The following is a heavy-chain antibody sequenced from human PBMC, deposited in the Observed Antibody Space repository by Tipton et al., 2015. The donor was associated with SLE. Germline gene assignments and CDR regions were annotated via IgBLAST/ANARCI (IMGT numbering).Heavy chain of an antibody. Sequence: SLRLSCAASGFIFNSYWMSWVRQAPGKGLEWVANINQDGSEKYYVDSVKGRFTIPRDNAKNSLYLQMNSLRAEDTAVYYCARDSWSLFDYWGQGTLVTVSS. J-gene: IGHJ4*02. D-gene: IGHD6-13*01. CDR2: INQDGSEK. CDR3: ARDSWSLFDY. V-gene: IGHV3-7*01. CDR1: GFIFNSYW.